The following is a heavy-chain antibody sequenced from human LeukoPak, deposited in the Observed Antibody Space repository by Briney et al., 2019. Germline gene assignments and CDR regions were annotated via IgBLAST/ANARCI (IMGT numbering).Heavy chain of an antibody. V-gene: IGHV4-4*07. J-gene: IGHJ3*02. CDR2: IYTSGST. CDR3: ASGYSGYDGFDAFDI. D-gene: IGHD5-12*01. CDR1: GGSISSYY. Sequence: PSETLSLTCTVSGGSISSYYWSWIRQPAGKGLEWIGRIYTSGSTNYNPSLKSRVTMSVDTSKNQFSLKLSSVTAADTAVYYCASGYSGYDGFDAFDIWGQGTMVTVSS.